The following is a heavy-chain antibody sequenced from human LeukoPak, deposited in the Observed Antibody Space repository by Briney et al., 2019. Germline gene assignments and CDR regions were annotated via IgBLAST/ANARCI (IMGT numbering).Heavy chain of an antibody. CDR1: GFSLSTSGVG. J-gene: IGHJ4*02. Sequence: SGPTLVKPTQTLTLTCTFSGFSLSTSGVGVGWIRQPPGKALEWLALIYWDDDKRYSPSLKSRLTITKDTSKNQVVLTMTNMDPVDTATYYCAHSMTRGISGYSGYVNYFDYWGQGTLVAVSS. V-gene: IGHV2-5*02. D-gene: IGHD5-12*01. CDR2: IYWDDDK. CDR3: AHSMTRGISGYSGYVNYFDY.